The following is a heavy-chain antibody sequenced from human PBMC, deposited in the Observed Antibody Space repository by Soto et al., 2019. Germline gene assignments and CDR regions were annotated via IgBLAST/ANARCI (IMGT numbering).Heavy chain of an antibody. D-gene: IGHD3-10*01. Sequence: EVQLVQSGGGLVQPGGSLRLSCEASGFTFGVYWMSWVRQAPGKGLEWLGTIKFDASEKKYVDSVKGRFTMSRDNAKNSLYLQIDILRAEDTAVYYCARDSGYCSRSSVNHYLDYWGHGTLVTVSS. J-gene: IGHJ4*01. CDR3: ARDSGYCSRSSVNHYLDY. CDR1: GFTFGVYW. CDR2: IKFDASEK. V-gene: IGHV3-7*01.